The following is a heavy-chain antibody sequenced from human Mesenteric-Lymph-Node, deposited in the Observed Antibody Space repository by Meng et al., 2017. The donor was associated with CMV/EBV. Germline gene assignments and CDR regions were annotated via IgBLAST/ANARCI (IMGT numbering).Heavy chain of an antibody. CDR3: ARSGYYYDSSGYYGQFDY. V-gene: IGHV1-2*04. D-gene: IGHD3-22*01. Sequence: FTGYYMHWVRQAPGQGLEWMGWINPNSGGTNYAQKFQGWVTMTRDTSISTAYMELSRLRSDDTAVYYCARSGYYYDSSGYYGQFDYWGQGTLVTVSS. CDR2: INPNSGGT. CDR1: FTGYY. J-gene: IGHJ4*02.